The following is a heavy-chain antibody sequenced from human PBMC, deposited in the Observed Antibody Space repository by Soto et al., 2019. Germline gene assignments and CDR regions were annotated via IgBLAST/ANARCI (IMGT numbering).Heavy chain of an antibody. CDR3: ARATTIAARPHFDY. Sequence: QVQLVQSGAEVKKPGASVKVSCKASGYTFTGYYMHWVRQAHGQGLEWMGWINPNSGGTNYAQKFQGWVTMTRDTSISTAYMELSRLRSDDTAVYYCARATTIAARPHFDYWGQGTLVTVSS. CDR1: GYTFTGYY. J-gene: IGHJ4*02. D-gene: IGHD6-6*01. CDR2: INPNSGGT. V-gene: IGHV1-2*04.